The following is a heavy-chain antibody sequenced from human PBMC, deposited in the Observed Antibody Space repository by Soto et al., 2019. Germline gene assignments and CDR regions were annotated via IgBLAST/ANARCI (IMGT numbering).Heavy chain of an antibody. CDR3: ATTHSNSFERVFYNYDMDG. CDR1: RGTFNGYA. D-gene: IGHD6-6*01. V-gene: IGHV1-69*06. J-gene: IGHJ6*04. CDR2: IIPILDRT. Sequence: QVQLVQSGAEVKKPGSSVKVSCKASRGTFNGYAISWVRQAPGQGLEWMGGIIPILDRTHFTQKFQDRVTITADKSTSAAYEELSGLRSEDTAIYLCATTHSNSFERVFYNYDMDGWGAGITVTVAS.